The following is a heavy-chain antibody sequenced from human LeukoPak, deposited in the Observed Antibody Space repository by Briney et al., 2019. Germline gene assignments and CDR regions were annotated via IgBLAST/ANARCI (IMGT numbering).Heavy chain of an antibody. CDR2: INSDGSSR. J-gene: IGHJ4*02. CDR1: GFTFSNYW. V-gene: IGHV3-74*01. Sequence: GGSLRLSCAASGFTFSNYWMHWVRQAPGKGLVWVSRINSDGSSRSHADSVKGRFTISRDNAKKTLYLQMTSLRPEDTAVYYCASASSHRIAAGGDYWGQGTLVTVSS. CDR3: ASASSHRIAAGGDY. D-gene: IGHD6-13*01.